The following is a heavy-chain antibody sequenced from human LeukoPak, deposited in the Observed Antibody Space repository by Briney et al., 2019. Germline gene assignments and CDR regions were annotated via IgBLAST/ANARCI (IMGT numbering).Heavy chain of an antibody. J-gene: IGHJ4*02. Sequence: ASVKVSCKASGYIFTGYYMHWVRQAPGQGLEWMGWMNPNSGNTGYAQKFQGRVTITRNTSISTAYMELSSLRSEDTAVYYCARDADPFDYWGQGTLVTVSS. V-gene: IGHV1-8*03. CDR1: GYIFTGYY. CDR2: MNPNSGNT. CDR3: ARDADPFDY.